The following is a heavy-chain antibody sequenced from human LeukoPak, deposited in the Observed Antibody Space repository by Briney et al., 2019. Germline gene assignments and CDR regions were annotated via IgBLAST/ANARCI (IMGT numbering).Heavy chain of an antibody. CDR1: GFPFSSYG. J-gene: IGHJ4*02. V-gene: IGHV3-23*01. CDR3: ANGGSYYPFDY. D-gene: IGHD3-10*01. Sequence: PGGSLRLFCAASGFPFSSYGMSWVRQAPGKGLEWVSAISGSGGSTYYADSVKGRFTISRDNSKNTLYLQMNSLRAEDTAVYYCANGGSYYPFDYWGQGTLVTVSS. CDR2: ISGSGGST.